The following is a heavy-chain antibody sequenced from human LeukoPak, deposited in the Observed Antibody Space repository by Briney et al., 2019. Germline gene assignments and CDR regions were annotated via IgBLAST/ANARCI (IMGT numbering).Heavy chain of an antibody. CDR1: GYTFTSYD. CDR2: MNPNSGNT. V-gene: IGHV1-8*03. J-gene: IGHJ3*02. CDR3: ARTLGHDAFDI. Sequence: GASVKVSCKASGYTFTSYDINWVRQATGQGREWMGWMNPNSGNTGYAQKFQGRVPITRNTSISTAYMELSSLRSEDTAVYYCARTLGHDAFDIWGQGTMVTVSS.